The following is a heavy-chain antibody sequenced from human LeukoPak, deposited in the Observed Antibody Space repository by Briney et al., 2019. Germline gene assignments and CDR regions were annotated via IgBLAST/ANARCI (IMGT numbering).Heavy chain of an antibody. D-gene: IGHD1-26*01. J-gene: IGHJ6*03. CDR3: ARSPIVGATNSYYYYYMDV. Sequence: ASVKVSCKASGGTFSSYAISWVRQAPGQGLEWMGGIIPIFGTANYAQKFQGRVTIITDESTSTAYMELSSLRSEDTAVYYCARSPIVGATNSYYYYYMDVWGKGTTVTVSS. CDR2: IIPIFGTA. CDR1: GGTFSSYA. V-gene: IGHV1-69*05.